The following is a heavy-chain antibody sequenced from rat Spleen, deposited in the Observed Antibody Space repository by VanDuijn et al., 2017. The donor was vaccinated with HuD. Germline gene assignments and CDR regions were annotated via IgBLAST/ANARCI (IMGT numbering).Heavy chain of an antibody. V-gene: IGHV5S11*01. CDR2: ISTGGGNT. Sequence: EVQLVESGGGLVQPGRSMNLSCAAVGFTFSNYYMSWVRQAPMKGQEWVASISTGGGNTYYRDCVKGRFTISRDNAKNTLNLQMDSLRSEETATYYCARLSEKFVTTVAPGWFTYWGQGTLVTVSS. CDR1: GFTFSNYY. CDR3: ARLSEKFVTTVAPGWFTY. D-gene: IGHD1-8*01. J-gene: IGHJ3*01.